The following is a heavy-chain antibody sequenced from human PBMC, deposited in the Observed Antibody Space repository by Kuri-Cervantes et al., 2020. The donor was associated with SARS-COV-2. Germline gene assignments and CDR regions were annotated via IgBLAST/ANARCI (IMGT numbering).Heavy chain of an antibody. Sequence: ESLKISCTVSGGSISSSSYYWGWIRQPPGKGLEWVGSIYYSGSTYYNPSLKSRVTISVDTSKNQFSLKLSSVTTADTAVYYCARGVLYYYYYMDVWGKGTTVTVSS. CDR1: GGSISSSSYY. V-gene: IGHV4-39*01. CDR2: IYYSGST. CDR3: ARGVLYYYYYMDV. D-gene: IGHD3-3*01. J-gene: IGHJ6*03.